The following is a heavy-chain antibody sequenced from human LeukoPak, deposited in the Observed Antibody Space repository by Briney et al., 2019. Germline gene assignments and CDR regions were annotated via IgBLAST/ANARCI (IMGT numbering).Heavy chain of an antibody. V-gene: IGHV3-21*01. J-gene: IGHJ4*02. CDR1: GFTFSSYR. CDR3: ARGTLYSGWSYYLDY. Sequence: GGSLRLSCAASGFTFSSYRMNWVRQAPGKGLEWVSSISSSSSYIYYADSVKGRFTISRDNAKNSLYLQMNSLRAEDTAVYYCARGTLYSGWSYYLDYWGQGTLVTVSS. D-gene: IGHD6-19*01. CDR2: ISSSSSYI.